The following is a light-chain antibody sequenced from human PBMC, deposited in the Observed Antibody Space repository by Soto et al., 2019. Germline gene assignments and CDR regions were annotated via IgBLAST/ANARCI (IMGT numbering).Light chain of an antibody. CDR3: NSYTTSNNFGV. CDR1: SSDVGAYNY. CDR2: EVN. Sequence: QSVLTQPASVSGSPGQSIAISCTGTSSDVGAYNYVSWYQQHPGKAPKLMIYEVNKRPSGVSYRFSGSKSGNTASLTISGLQAEDEADYYCNSYTTSNNFGVFGTGTKVTVL. J-gene: IGLJ1*01. V-gene: IGLV2-14*01.